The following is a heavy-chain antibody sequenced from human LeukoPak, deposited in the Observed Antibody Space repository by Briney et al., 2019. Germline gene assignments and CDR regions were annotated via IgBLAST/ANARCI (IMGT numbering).Heavy chain of an antibody. J-gene: IGHJ6*02. D-gene: IGHD3-22*01. CDR1: GFTFSSYW. V-gene: IGHV3-74*01. CDR2: ISTDGSKT. CDR3: ARSFDNSGYYYYGMDV. Sequence: PGGSLRLSCTVSGFTFSSYWMHWVRQAPGKGPVWLSRISTDGSKTSYADSVKGRFIISRDNAKNMLYLQMNSLRAEDTAVYYCARSFDNSGYYYYGMDVWGQGTTVTVSS.